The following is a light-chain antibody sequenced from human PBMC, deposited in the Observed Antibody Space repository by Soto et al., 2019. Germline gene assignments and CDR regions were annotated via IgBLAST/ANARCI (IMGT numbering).Light chain of an antibody. J-gene: IGKJ5*01. CDR1: QSVSSSY. Sequence: EIVLTQSPGTLSLSPGERATLSCKASQSVSSSYLAWYRQKPGQAPRLLIHGASSRATGIPDRFSGSGSGTDFTLTISRLEPEDFAVYYCQQYGSSPYITFGQGTRLDIK. CDR2: GAS. CDR3: QQYGSSPYIT. V-gene: IGKV3-20*01.